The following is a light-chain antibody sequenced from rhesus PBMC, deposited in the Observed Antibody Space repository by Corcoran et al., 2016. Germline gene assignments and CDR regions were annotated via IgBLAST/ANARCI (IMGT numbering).Light chain of an antibody. V-gene: IGKV1-22*01. J-gene: IGKJ1*01. Sequence: DIQMTQSPSSLSASVGDKVTITCRASQGISSWLAWYQQKPGKAPKLLIYKASSLQSGVPSRFVGSGSCKDFTLTSRSLKPEDFATYYCLQYSSSPWTFGQGTKVEIK. CDR3: LQYSSSPWT. CDR1: QGISSW. CDR2: KAS.